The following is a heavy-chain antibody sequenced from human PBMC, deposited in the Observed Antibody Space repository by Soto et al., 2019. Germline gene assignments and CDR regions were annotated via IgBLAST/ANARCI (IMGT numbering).Heavy chain of an antibody. D-gene: IGHD3-3*01. CDR3: ARGLVLRFLEWLSTFGY. V-gene: IGHV3-21*01. CDR2: ISSTSSYI. CDR1: GFTFSSYS. J-gene: IGHJ4*02. Sequence: EVQLVESGGGLVKPGGSLRLSCAASGFTFSSYSMNWLRQAPGKGLEWVSSISSTSSYIYYADSVKGRFTISRDNAKNSLYLQMTSLRAEDTAVYYCARGLVLRFLEWLSTFGYWGQGTRVTVSS.